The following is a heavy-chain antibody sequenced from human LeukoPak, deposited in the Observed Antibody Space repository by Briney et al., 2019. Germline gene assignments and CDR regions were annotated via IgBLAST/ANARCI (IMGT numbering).Heavy chain of an antibody. CDR1: GFTFSSYS. J-gene: IGHJ3*02. Sequence: GGSLRLSCAASGFTFSSYSMNWVRQAPGKGLEWVSYISSSSSTIYYGDSVKGRFTISRDNAKNSPYLQMNSLRAEDTAVYYCARGIAGRDYDGFDIWGQGTMVTVSS. CDR3: ARGIAGRDYDGFDI. V-gene: IGHV3-48*04. CDR2: ISSSSSTI. D-gene: IGHD6-6*01.